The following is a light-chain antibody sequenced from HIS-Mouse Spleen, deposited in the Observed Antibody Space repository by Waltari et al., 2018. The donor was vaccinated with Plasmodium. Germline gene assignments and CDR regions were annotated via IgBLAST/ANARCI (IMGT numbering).Light chain of an antibody. J-gene: IGLJ2*01. CDR3: EAWDSSTVV. CDR1: KLGYKS. Sequence: SYDLTQPPSVSVSPGQTASITCSGDKLGYKSACWYHQKPGQSPVLVIYQDNKRPSGIPGGVTGTNSGNAATLAISGTQAMDGADYYCEAWDSSTVVFGGGTKLTVL. CDR2: QDN. V-gene: IGLV3-1*01.